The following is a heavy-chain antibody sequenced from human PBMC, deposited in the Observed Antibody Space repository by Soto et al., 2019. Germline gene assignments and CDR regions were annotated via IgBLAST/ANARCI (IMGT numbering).Heavy chain of an antibody. CDR2: ISRDGGST. CDR3: AKDMAYSSSISMYCSMHV. Sequence: EVQLVESGGVVVQPGGSLRLSCAASGFTFDDYTMHWVRQAPGKGLEWVSLISRDGGSTYYADSVKGRFTISRDNSKNPLYLQMYSLRTEDTALYYCAKDMAYSSSISMYCSMHVLGQVTTNIFSS. CDR1: GFTFDDYT. V-gene: IGHV3-43*01. J-gene: IGHJ6*02. D-gene: IGHD6-6*01.